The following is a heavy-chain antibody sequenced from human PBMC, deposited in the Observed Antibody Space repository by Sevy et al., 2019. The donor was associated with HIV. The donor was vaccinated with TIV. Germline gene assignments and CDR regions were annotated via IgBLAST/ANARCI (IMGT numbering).Heavy chain of an antibody. J-gene: IGHJ4*02. CDR3: AGENAWGRGYS. CDR2: IYYNGHI. D-gene: IGHD1-26*01. Sequence: SETLSLTCTLSGGSITSLYWNWIRQPPGKGLEWIANIYYNGHINYNPSLKSRVTLSLDTFKNQFSLRLSSVTAADTAMYYCAGENAWGRGYSWGQGTLVTVSS. CDR1: GGSITSLY. V-gene: IGHV4-59*08.